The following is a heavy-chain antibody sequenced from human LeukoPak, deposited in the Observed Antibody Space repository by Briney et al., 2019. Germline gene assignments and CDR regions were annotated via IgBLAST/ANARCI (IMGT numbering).Heavy chain of an antibody. Sequence: GGSLRLSCAASGFTFSSYSMNWVRQAPGKGLEWVSSISSSSYIYYADSVKGRFTISRDNAKNSLYLQMNSLRAEDTAVYYCARLEGFSSAFDIWGQGTMVTVSS. CDR3: ARLEGFSSAFDI. J-gene: IGHJ3*02. D-gene: IGHD3-10*01. V-gene: IGHV3-21*01. CDR2: ISSSSYI. CDR1: GFTFSSYS.